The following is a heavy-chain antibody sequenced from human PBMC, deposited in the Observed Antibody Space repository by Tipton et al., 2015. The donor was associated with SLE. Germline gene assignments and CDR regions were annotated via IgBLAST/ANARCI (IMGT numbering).Heavy chain of an antibody. CDR1: GDSVSTNSAA. V-gene: IGHV6-1*01. Sequence: GLVKPSQTLSLTCAISGDSVSTNSAAWTWIRQSPSRGLEWLGRTYYRSKWYSDYAVSVKSRITINPETAKNSLYLQMNSLRAEDTAVYYCARDTGLGVAAAGEDAFDIWCQGTMVTVSS. CDR3: ARDTGLGVAAAGEDAFDI. D-gene: IGHD6-13*01. CDR2: TYYRSKWYS. J-gene: IGHJ3*02.